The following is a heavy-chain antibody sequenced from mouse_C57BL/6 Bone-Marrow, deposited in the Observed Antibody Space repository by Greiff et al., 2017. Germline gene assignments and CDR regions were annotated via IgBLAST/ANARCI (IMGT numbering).Heavy chain of an antibody. J-gene: IGHJ1*03. V-gene: IGHV1-52*01. Sequence: QVQLQQPGAELVRPGSSVKLSCKASGYTFTSYWMHWVKQRPIQGLEWIGNIDPSDSETHYNQKFKDKATLTVDKSSSTAYMQLSSLTSEDSAVYYGARQTLFPPGYFDVWGTGTTVTVSS. CDR2: IDPSDSET. CDR1: GYTFTSYW. CDR3: ARQTLFPPGYFDV.